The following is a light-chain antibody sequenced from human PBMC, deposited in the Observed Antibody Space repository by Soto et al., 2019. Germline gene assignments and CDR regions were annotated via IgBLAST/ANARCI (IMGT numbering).Light chain of an antibody. Sequence: DIQLTQSPSFLSASVGDRVTITCRASQGISTSLAWYQQKPGKAPNLLMYAASTLQSGVPSRFGGGGSGTEFTLTISSLQPEDLATYYCQQLYSFPLTFGPGTKVDI. V-gene: IGKV1-9*01. J-gene: IGKJ3*01. CDR1: QGISTS. CDR3: QQLYSFPLT. CDR2: AAS.